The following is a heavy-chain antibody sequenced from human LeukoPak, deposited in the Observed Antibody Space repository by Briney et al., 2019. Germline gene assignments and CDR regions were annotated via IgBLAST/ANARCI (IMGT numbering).Heavy chain of an antibody. CDR1: GFTFCSYA. Sequence: GGSLRLSCAASGFTFCSYAMSWVPPAPGKGREWVSRISGSGGSTDYADSVRGRFTISRDNSKNTLYLQINSLKAEDTAVYYCAKDLITFGGVIAQPDYWGQGTLVTVSS. J-gene: IGHJ4*02. CDR2: ISGSGGST. CDR3: AKDLITFGGVIAQPDY. D-gene: IGHD3-16*02. V-gene: IGHV3-23*01.